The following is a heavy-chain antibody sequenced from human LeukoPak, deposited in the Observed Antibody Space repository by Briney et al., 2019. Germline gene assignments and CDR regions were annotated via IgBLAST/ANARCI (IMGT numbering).Heavy chain of an antibody. CDR3: AREAGRGTDMDV. CDR1: CGSISSYY. Sequence: SETLSLTCTVSCGSISSYYWSWIRQPPGKGLEWIGYIYYSGSTNYNPSLKSRVTISVDTSKNQFSLKLSSVTAADTAVYYCAREAGRGTDMDVWGKGTTVTVSS. CDR2: IYYSGST. J-gene: IGHJ6*03. V-gene: IGHV4-59*01.